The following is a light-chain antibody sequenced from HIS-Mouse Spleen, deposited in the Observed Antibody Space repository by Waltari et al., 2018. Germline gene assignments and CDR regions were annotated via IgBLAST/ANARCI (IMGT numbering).Light chain of an antibody. J-gene: IGLJ2*01. Sequence: QSVLTQPPSASGTPGQRVTISCSGSSSNIGSNYVYWYQQLPGTAPKLLIYRNNQRPSGVSNRFSGSKSGNTASLTISGLQAEDEADYYCCSYAGSSTFEVFGGGTKLTVL. CDR1: SSNIGSNY. CDR3: CSYAGSSTFEV. V-gene: IGLV1-47*01. CDR2: RNN.